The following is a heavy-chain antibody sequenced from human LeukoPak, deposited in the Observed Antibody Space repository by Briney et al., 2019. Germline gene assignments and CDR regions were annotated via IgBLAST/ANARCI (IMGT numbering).Heavy chain of an antibody. V-gene: IGHV1-69*13. CDR1: GGTFSSYA. CDR2: IIPIFGTA. CDR3: ARDLGRSSGWFVGVFMDV. Sequence: SVKVSCKASGGTFSSYAISWVRQAPRQGPEWMGGIIPIFGTANHAQKFQGRVTITADESTSTAYMELSSLRSEDTAVYYCARDLGRSSGWFVGVFMDVWGQGTTVTVSS. D-gene: IGHD6-19*01. J-gene: IGHJ6*02.